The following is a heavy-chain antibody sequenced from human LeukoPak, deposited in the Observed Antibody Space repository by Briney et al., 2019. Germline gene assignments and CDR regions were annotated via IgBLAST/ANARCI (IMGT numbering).Heavy chain of an antibody. J-gene: IGHJ4*02. V-gene: IGHV4-4*02. CDR2: IYYSGST. D-gene: IGHD3-16*01. CDR1: GGSISSSNW. CDR3: ARHYGP. Sequence: SGTLSLTCAVSGGSISSSNWWSWVRQPPGKGLEWIGSIYYSGSTYYNPSLKSRVTISVDTSKNQFSLKLNSVTATDTAVYYCARHYGPWGQGTLVTVSS.